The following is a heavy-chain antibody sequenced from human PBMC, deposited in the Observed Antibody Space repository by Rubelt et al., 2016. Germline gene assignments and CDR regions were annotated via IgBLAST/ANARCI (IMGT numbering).Heavy chain of an antibody. D-gene: IGHD1-26*01. CDR1: GYSFSSYW. V-gene: IGHV5-51*03. Sequence: NTGESLKISCKGSGYSFSSYWIAWVRQMPGKGLEWMGIIYPGESDTRYSPSFQGQVTISADKSISTAYLQWTSLKASDTAMYYCATYRRSHPRDAFDIWGQGTMVIVSS. CDR2: IYPGESDT. CDR3: ATYRRSHPRDAFDI. J-gene: IGHJ3*02.